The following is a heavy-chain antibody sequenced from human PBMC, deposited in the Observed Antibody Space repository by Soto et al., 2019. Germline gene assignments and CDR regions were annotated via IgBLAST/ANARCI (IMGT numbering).Heavy chain of an antibody. J-gene: IGHJ4*02. Sequence: QVQLVQSGAEVKKPGASVKVSCKASGYTFTSYYMHWVRQAPVQVLEWMGIINPSGGITSYAQKFQGRVTMTRDTSTSTVYRELSSMRSEDTAVYYCAGGPSEGIVVVVAATPDYWCQGTLVTVSS. CDR2: INPSGGIT. CDR1: GYTFTSYY. CDR3: AGGPSEGIVVVVAATPDY. V-gene: IGHV1-46*01. D-gene: IGHD2-15*01.